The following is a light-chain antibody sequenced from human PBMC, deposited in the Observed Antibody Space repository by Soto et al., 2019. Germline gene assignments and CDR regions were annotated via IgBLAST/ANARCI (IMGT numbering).Light chain of an antibody. J-gene: IGKJ1*01. CDR3: QQYNTYSRT. CDR1: QSLSSW. V-gene: IGKV1-5*01. CDR2: YVS. Sequence: DIQMTQSPSTLSASVGDRVTITCRASQSLSSWLAWYQQKPGKAPKLLIYYVSSLESGVPSRFSGSGSGTEFTLTISSLQPDDFATYYCQQYNTYSRTFGQGTKVDI.